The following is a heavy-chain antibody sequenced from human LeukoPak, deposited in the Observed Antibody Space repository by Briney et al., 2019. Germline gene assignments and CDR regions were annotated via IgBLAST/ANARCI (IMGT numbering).Heavy chain of an antibody. J-gene: IGHJ4*02. CDR1: GFTFSSYA. V-gene: IGHV3-64*01. CDR3: AKDLLFSGSYSRKPFDY. Sequence: PGGSLRLSCAASGFTFSSYAMHWVRQAPGKGLEYVSAISSNGGSTYYANSVKGRFTISRDNSKNTLYLQMGSLRAEDMAVYYCAKDLLFSGSYSRKPFDYWGQGTLVTVTS. CDR2: ISSNGGST. D-gene: IGHD1-26*01.